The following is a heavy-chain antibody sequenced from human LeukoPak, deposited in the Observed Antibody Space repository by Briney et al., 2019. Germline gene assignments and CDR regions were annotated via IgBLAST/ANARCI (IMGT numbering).Heavy chain of an antibody. CDR2: INPSGGST. Sequence: ASVKVSCKASGYTFTSYYMHWVRQAPGQGLEWMGIINPSGGSTSYAQKFQGRVTMTRDTSTSTVYMELSSLRSEDTAVYYCARGGVRYFDWLLPLRPLDYWGQGTLVTVSS. V-gene: IGHV1-46*01. CDR3: ARGGVRYFDWLLPLRPLDY. J-gene: IGHJ4*02. D-gene: IGHD3-9*01. CDR1: GYTFTSYY.